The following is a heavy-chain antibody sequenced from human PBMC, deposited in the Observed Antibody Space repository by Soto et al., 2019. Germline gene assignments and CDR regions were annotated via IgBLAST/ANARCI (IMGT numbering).Heavy chain of an antibody. Sequence: SETLSLTCTVSGGSISSQYWSWIRQPPGKGLEWIGCIYDSGSTNYNPSLKSRVTISVDTPKNQFSLKLSSVTAADTAVYYCARDGADRYNFYYWGQGPPVTVSS. CDR3: ARDGADRYNFYY. D-gene: IGHD2-21*01. V-gene: IGHV4-59*11. CDR2: IYDSGST. CDR1: GGSISSQY. J-gene: IGHJ4*02.